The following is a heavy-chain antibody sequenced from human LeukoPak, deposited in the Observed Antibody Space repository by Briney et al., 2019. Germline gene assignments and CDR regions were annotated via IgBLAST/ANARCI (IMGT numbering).Heavy chain of an antibody. V-gene: IGHV4-59*01. J-gene: IGHJ4*02. CDR1: GDSISSYY. Sequence: PSETLSLTCTVSGDSISSYYWSWIRQPPGKGLEWIRYIYYSGSTNYDPSLKSRVTISVDTSKNQFSLKLSSVTAADTAVYYCARDEYYDSSGYYNYWGQGTLVTVSS. D-gene: IGHD3-22*01. CDR3: ARDEYYDSSGYYNY. CDR2: IYYSGST.